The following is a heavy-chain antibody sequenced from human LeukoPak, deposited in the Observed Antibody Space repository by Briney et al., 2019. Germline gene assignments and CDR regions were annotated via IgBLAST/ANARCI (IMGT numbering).Heavy chain of an antibody. Sequence: ASVKVSCKASGYTFYYYGISWVRQAPGQGLEWMGWVSAYNGNTNYAQKLQGRVTMTTDTSTSTAYMELSSLRSEDTAVYYCAAEVLTTAIDWGQGTLVTVSS. CDR2: VSAYNGNT. J-gene: IGHJ4*02. V-gene: IGHV1-18*01. CDR1: GYTFYYYG. D-gene: IGHD1-1*01. CDR3: AAEVLTTAID.